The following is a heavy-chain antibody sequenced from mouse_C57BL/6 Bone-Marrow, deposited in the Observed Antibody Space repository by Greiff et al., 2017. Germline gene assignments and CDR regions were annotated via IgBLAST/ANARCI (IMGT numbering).Heavy chain of an antibody. CDR1: GFNIKDDY. CDR2: IDPENGDT. J-gene: IGHJ4*01. V-gene: IGHV14-4*01. CDR3: TTAFLWLRRYYAMDY. D-gene: IGHD2-2*01. Sequence: EVQLQQSGAELVRPGASVKLSCTASGFNIKDDYMHWVKQRPEQGLEWIGWIDPENGDTEYASKFQGKATITADTSSNTAYLQLSSLTSEDTAVYYCTTAFLWLRRYYAMDYWGQGTSVTVSS.